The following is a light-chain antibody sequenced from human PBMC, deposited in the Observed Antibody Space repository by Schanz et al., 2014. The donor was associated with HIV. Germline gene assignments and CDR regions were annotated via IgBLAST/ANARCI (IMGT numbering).Light chain of an antibody. J-gene: IGKJ4*01. Sequence: EIVMTQSPATLSVSPGERATLSCRASQTVSSNLAWYQQKPGQAPRLLIFGASTRATGVPVRFSGSGSGTEFTLTISSLQSEDFAVYYCQQYGSSPLTFGGGTKVEIK. CDR3: QQYGSSPLT. V-gene: IGKV3-15*01. CDR1: QTVSSN. CDR2: GAS.